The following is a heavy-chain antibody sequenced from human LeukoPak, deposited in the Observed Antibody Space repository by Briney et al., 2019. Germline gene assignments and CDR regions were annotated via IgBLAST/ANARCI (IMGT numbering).Heavy chain of an antibody. CDR2: IYYSGST. J-gene: IGHJ4*02. CDR3: AREAYSSSWPYYFDY. CDR1: GGSIISYY. D-gene: IGHD6-13*01. Sequence: SETLSLTCTVSGGSIISYYWSWIRQPPGKGLEWIGYIYYSGSTNYNPSLKSRVTISVDTSKNQFSLKLSSVTAADTAVYYCAREAYSSSWPYYFDYWGQGTLVTVSS. V-gene: IGHV4-59*01.